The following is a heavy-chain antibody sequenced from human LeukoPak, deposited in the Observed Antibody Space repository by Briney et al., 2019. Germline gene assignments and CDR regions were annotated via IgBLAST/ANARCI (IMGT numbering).Heavy chain of an antibody. CDR2: ISWNSGSI. J-gene: IGHJ4*02. V-gene: IGHV3-9*01. Sequence: PGWSLRLSCAASGFTFDDYAMHWVRQAPGKGLEWVSGISWNSGSIGYADSVKGRFTISRDNAKNSLYLQMNSLRAEDTALYYCAKAPFGYYDSSGYGIDYFDYWGQGTLVTVSS. CDR3: AKAPFGYYDSSGYGIDYFDY. D-gene: IGHD3-22*01. CDR1: GFTFDDYA.